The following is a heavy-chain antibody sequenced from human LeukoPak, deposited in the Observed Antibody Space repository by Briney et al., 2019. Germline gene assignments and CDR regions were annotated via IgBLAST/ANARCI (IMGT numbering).Heavy chain of an antibody. V-gene: IGHV3-7*01. CDR1: GFTFSDYI. CDR3: ARDLHFDY. J-gene: IGHJ4*02. CDR2: IKQDGSEK. D-gene: IGHD5/OR15-5a*01. Sequence: QPGGSLRLSCVASGFTFSDYIMNWVRQAPGKGLEWVANIKQDGSEKYYVDSVKGRFTISRDNAKNSLYLQMNSLRAEDTAVYYCARDLHFDYWGQGTLVTVSS.